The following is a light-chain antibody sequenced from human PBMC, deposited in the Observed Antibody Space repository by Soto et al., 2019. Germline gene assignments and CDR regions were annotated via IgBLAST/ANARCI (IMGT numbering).Light chain of an antibody. CDR3: QQYSKWPPWT. J-gene: IGKJ1*01. Sequence: EIAMTQSPATLSVSPGERATVSCRASQSVGYNLAWYQQKLGQALRLLIYGASSRASGVPARFSGSGSGTEFTLTISSLQSEDFAVYYCQQYSKWPPWTFGHGTKVEIK. CDR1: QSVGYN. V-gene: IGKV3-15*01. CDR2: GAS.